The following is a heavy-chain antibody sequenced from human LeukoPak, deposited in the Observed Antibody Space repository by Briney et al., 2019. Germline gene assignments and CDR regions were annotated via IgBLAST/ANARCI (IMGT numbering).Heavy chain of an antibody. CDR2: ISYDGSDK. CDR1: GFTFSTYD. D-gene: IGHD2/OR15-2a*01. Sequence: GRSLRLSCAASGFTFSTYDMHWVRQAPGKGLEWVAVISYDGSDKYYADSVKGRFTISRDNSKNTLYLQMNSLRAEDTAVYYCARGPDSMTSFDFWGQGTLVTVSS. CDR3: ARGPDSMTSFDF. J-gene: IGHJ4*02. V-gene: IGHV3-30*03.